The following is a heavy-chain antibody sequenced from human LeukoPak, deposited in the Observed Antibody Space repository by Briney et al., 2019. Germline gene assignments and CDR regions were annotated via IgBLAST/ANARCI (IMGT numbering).Heavy chain of an antibody. Sequence: GGSLRLSCAASGFTFSAYWMTWVRQAPGKGLEWLANIRQDGSEKYYVDSVRGRFTISRDNARNLLFLQMNSLRVEDTAVYYCARGSVSPKAKDFDYWGQGTLVTVSS. CDR3: ARGSVSPKAKDFDY. CDR2: IRQDGSEK. V-gene: IGHV3-7*01. J-gene: IGHJ4*02. CDR1: GFTFSAYW. D-gene: IGHD1-26*01.